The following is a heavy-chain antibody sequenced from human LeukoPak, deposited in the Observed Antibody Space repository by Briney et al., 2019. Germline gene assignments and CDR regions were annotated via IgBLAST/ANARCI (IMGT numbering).Heavy chain of an antibody. CDR3: ARGPRSSRFDY. CDR1: GGSFSGYY. Sequence: KPSETLSLTCAVYGGSFSGYYWSWIRQPPGKGLEWIGEINHSGSTNYNPSLKSLVTISVDTSKNQFSLKLSSVTAADTAVYYCARGPRSSRFDYWGQGTLVTVSS. CDR2: INHSGST. V-gene: IGHV4-34*01. D-gene: IGHD2-15*01. J-gene: IGHJ4*02.